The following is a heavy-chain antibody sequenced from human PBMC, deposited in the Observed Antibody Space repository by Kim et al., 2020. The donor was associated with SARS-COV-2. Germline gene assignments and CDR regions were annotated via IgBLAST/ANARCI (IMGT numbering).Heavy chain of an antibody. Sequence: YADSGKGRFTIARDNSKHTLYLQMNSLRAEDTAVYYCAKGSGYGQYYFDYWGQGTLVTVSS. J-gene: IGHJ4*02. D-gene: IGHD5-12*01. V-gene: IGHV3-23*01. CDR3: AKGSGYGQYYFDY.